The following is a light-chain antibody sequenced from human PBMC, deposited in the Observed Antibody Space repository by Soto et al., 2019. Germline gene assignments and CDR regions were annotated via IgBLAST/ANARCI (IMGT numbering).Light chain of an antibody. CDR1: SSNIGNNT. CDR2: SNN. V-gene: IGLV1-44*01. CDR3: ASWENSLNVLVV. Sequence: QSVLTQPPSASGSPGQRVTISCSGSSSNIGNNTVNWYQQHPGTAPKLLIYSNNQRPSAVSDRFSGSKSGTSASLAITGLQSEDEADYYCASWENSLNVLVVFGGGTQLTVL. J-gene: IGLJ7*01.